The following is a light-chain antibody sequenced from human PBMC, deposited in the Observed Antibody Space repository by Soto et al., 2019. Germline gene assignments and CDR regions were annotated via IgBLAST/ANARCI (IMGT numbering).Light chain of an antibody. CDR1: QRLLHSNGNTF. CDR2: LGS. V-gene: IGKV2-28*01. CDR3: MQALQTPYS. Sequence: EIVMTQSPPSLTVTPGEPASISCRSSQRLLHSNGNTFLDWYLQKPGQSPQLLIYLGSNRASGVTDRVSGSEAGTDFTLKISRVEADDVGVYYCMQALQTPYSFGQGIK. J-gene: IGKJ2*01.